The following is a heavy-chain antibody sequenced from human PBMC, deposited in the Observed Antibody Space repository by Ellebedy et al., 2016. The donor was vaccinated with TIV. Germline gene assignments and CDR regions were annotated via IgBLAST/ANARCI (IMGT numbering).Heavy chain of an antibody. CDR1: GPSVTGYY. CDR2: ILHTGDI. CDR3: AKEGRSSGSSWHGFDN. V-gene: IGHV4-34*12. J-gene: IGHJ4*02. Sequence: TETLSLTXPIYGPSVTGYYWSFIRQSPGKGLEWIGEILHTGDINYNPSLSSRVTISVDNSKNHFSLKVYSVTAADTAVYYCAKEGRSSGSSWHGFDNWGQGTPVIVSS. D-gene: IGHD6-13*01.